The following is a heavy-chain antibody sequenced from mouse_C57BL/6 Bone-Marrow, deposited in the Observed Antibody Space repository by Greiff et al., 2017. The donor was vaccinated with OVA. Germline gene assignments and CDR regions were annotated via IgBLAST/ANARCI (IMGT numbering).Heavy chain of an antibody. CDR1: GYSITSGYY. Sequence: EVQLQESGPGLVKPSQSLSLTCPVTGYSITSGYYWNWIRQFPGNKLEWMGYISYDGSNNYNPSLKNRISITRDTSKNQFFLKLNSVTTEDTATYYCARENWDVFAYWGQGTLVTVSA. V-gene: IGHV3-6*01. D-gene: IGHD4-1*01. CDR3: ARENWDVFAY. J-gene: IGHJ3*01. CDR2: ISYDGSN.